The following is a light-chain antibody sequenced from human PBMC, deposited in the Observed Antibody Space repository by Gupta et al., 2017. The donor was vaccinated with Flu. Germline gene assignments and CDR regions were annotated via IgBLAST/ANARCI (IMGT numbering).Light chain of an antibody. Sequence: GGKNMATRNVHGYQQKPGQAPVLIIYRNHNRPSGIPERFSGSKSENTAALTINGAQAGDEADYYFHAWDSFTASVFGGGTKVTVL. CDR1: NMATRN. CDR2: RNH. CDR3: HAWDSFTASV. V-gene: IGLV3-9*01. J-gene: IGLJ3*02.